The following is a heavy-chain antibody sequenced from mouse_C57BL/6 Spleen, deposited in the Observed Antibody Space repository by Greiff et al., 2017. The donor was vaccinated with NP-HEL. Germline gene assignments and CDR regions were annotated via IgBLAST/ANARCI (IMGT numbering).Heavy chain of an antibody. D-gene: IGHD1-1*01. J-gene: IGHJ4*01. CDR3: ERHEYYGSSYCYAMDY. V-gene: IGHV5-6*01. CDR2: ISSGGSYT. CDR1: GFTFSSYG. Sequence: EVQVVESGGDLVKPGGSLKLSCAASGFTFSSYGMSWVRQTPDKRLEWVATISSGGSYTYCPDSVKGRFTISRDNAKNTLYLQMSSLKSEDTAKYYCERHEYYGSSYCYAMDYWGQGTSVTVSS.